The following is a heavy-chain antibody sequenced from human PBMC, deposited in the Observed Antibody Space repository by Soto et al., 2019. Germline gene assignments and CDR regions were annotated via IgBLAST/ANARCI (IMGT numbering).Heavy chain of an antibody. J-gene: IGHJ4*02. D-gene: IGHD2-8*01. Sequence: QVQLIQSGAEVKKPGSSVKVSCKASGDTFSTYTISWVRQAPGQGLEWMGRILPIPGLAEYAQNFPDRVMFTADNSAITADVELRSLRSEDTAVYYCAGEPCTHYYSDYWGQGALVSVS. CDR2: ILPIPGLA. CDR3: AGEPCTHYYSDY. CDR1: GDTFSTYT. V-gene: IGHV1-69*08.